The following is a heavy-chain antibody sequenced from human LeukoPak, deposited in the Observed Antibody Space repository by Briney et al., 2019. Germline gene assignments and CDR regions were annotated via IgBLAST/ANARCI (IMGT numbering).Heavy chain of an antibody. Sequence: PGGSLRLSCAASGFTFSSYAMHWVRQAPGKGLEWVSSISSSSSYIYYADSVKGRFTISRDNAKNSLYLQMNSLRAEDTAVYYCARDYVPREDDSSGYYYGYWGQGTLVTVSS. D-gene: IGHD3-22*01. V-gene: IGHV3-21*01. CDR2: ISSSSSYI. J-gene: IGHJ4*02. CDR3: ARDYVPREDDSSGYYYGY. CDR1: GFTFSSYA.